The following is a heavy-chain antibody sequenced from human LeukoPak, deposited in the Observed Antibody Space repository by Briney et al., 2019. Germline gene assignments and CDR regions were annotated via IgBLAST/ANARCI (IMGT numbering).Heavy chain of an antibody. CDR1: GGSFSGYY. J-gene: IGHJ4*02. Sequence: SSETLSLTCAVYGGSFSGYYWSWIRQPPGKGLEWIGEINHSGSTNYNPSLRSRVTISVDTSKNQFSLKLSSVTAADTAVYYCATWFGESYIDYWGQGTLVTVSS. CDR2: INHSGST. D-gene: IGHD3-10*01. V-gene: IGHV4-34*01. CDR3: ATWFGESYIDY.